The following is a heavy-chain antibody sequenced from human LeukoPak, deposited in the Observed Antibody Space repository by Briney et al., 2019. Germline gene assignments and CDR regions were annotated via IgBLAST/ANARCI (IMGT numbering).Heavy chain of an antibody. Sequence: SQTLSLTCTVSGGSISSGGYYWSWIRQPPGKGLEWIGYIYHSGSTYYNPSLKSRVTISVDRSKNQFSLKLSSVTAADTAVYYCARAAAEWELRVYAFDIWGQGTMVTVSS. V-gene: IGHV4-30-2*01. CDR3: ARAAAEWELRVYAFDI. CDR2: IYHSGST. D-gene: IGHD1-26*01. CDR1: GGSISSGGYY. J-gene: IGHJ3*02.